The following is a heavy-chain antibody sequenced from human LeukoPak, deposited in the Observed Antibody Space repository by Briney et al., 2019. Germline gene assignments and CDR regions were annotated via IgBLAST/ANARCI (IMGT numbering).Heavy chain of an antibody. D-gene: IGHD3-9*01. CDR1: GYTFTDYY. V-gene: IGHV1-69-2*01. CDR3: ATRGEFDWLFFDY. J-gene: IGHJ4*02. Sequence: ATVKISRKVSGYTFTDYYMHWVQQAPGKGLEWMGLVDPEDGETIYAEKFQGRVTITADTSTDTAYMELSSLRSEDTAVYYCATRGEFDWLFFDYWGQGTLVTVSS. CDR2: VDPEDGET.